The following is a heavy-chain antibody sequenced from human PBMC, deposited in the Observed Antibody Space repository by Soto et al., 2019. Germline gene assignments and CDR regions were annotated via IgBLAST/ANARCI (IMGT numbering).Heavy chain of an antibody. D-gene: IGHD2-2*02. CDR2: IYYSGST. V-gene: IGHV4-31*03. CDR3: ARGLLDPEGLVDY. CDR1: GGSISSGGYY. Sequence: QVQLQESGPGLVKPSQTLSLTCTVSGGSISSGGYYWSWIRQHPGKGLEWIGYIYYSGSTYYNPSLKSRVTISVDTSKNQSSLKLSSVTAADTAVYYCARGLLDPEGLVDYWGQGTLVTVSS. J-gene: IGHJ4*02.